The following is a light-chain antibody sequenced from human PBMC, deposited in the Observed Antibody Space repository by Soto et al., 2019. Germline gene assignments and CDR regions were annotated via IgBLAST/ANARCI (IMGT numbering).Light chain of an antibody. V-gene: IGLV2-23*01. CDR2: EGS. J-gene: IGLJ1*01. CDR1: SSDVGSYNS. Sequence: SVLTQPASVSGSPGQSIAISCTGTSSDVGSYNSVSWYQQHPGKAPKLMIYEGSKRPSGVPDRFSGSKSGNTASLTISGLQAEDEADYYCCSYAGNPYVFGTGTKVTVL. CDR3: CSYAGNPYV.